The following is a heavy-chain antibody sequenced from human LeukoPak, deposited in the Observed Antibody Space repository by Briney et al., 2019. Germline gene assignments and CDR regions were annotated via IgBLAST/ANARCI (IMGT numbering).Heavy chain of an antibody. D-gene: IGHD3-10*01. CDR1: GFPFSSYW. CDR3: ARVTYLYASESLAVYYLGY. J-gene: IGHJ4*02. CDR2: INSDGSII. Sequence: PGGSLRLSCAASGFPFSSYWIHWVRHAPGKGLVWVSRINSDGSIITYADSVKGRFTISRDNTKNTLFLQMNSLRAEDTAVYYCARVTYLYASESLAVYYLGYWGQGTLVTVSS. V-gene: IGHV3-74*01.